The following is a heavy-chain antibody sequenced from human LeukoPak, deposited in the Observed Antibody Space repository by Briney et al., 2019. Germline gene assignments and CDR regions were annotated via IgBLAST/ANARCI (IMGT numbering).Heavy chain of an antibody. J-gene: IGHJ4*02. V-gene: IGHV3-23*01. CDR2: ISGSGGST. D-gene: IGHD3-22*01. Sequence: GGSLRLSCAASGFTFSSYWMHWVRQAPGKGLEWVSAISGSGGSTYYADSVKGRFTISRDNSKNTLYLQMNSLRAEDTAAYYCAKIPLLQDDYFDYWGQGTLVTVSS. CDR1: GFTFSSYW. CDR3: AKIPLLQDDYFDY.